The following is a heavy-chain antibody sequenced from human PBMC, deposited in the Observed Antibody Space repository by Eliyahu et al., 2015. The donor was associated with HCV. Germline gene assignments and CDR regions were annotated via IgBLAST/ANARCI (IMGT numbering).Heavy chain of an antibody. D-gene: IGHD6-19*01. Sequence: QVQLQESGPGLVKPSXTLSLTCPVSGXXXSSYYWCWIRQPPGKGLEWIGYIYYSGSTNYNPSLKSRVTISVDTSKNQFSLKLSSVTAADTAVYYCARHLGSSGWDDYYYGMDVWGQGTTVTVSS. V-gene: IGHV4-59*08. CDR3: ARHLGSSGWDDYYYGMDV. CDR2: IYYSGST. CDR1: GXXXSSYY. J-gene: IGHJ6*02.